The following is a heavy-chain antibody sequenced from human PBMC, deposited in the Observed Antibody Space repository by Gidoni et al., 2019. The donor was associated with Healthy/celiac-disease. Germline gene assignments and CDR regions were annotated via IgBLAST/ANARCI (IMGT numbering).Heavy chain of an antibody. CDR3: AKDRRSRYSSGWLFDY. V-gene: IGHV3-23*01. D-gene: IGHD6-19*01. CDR1: GFTFSRYA. Sequence: EVQLLESGGGLVQPGGSLRLSCAASGFTFSRYAMSWVRQAPGKGLEWVSAISGSGGSTYYADSVKGRFTISRDNSKNTLYLQMNSLRAEDTAVYYCAKDRRSRYSSGWLFDYWGQGTLVTVSS. J-gene: IGHJ4*02. CDR2: ISGSGGST.